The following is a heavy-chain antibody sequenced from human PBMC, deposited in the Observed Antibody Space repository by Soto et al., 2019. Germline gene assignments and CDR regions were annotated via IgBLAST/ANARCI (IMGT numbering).Heavy chain of an antibody. CDR3: ARRRIIGTTRGSYLYY. J-gene: IGHJ4*02. CDR2: ISSSSSYI. V-gene: IGHV3-21*01. CDR1: GVTFSSYT. Sequence: PGGSLRLSCAASGVTFSSYTMNWVRQAPGKGLEWVSSISSSSSYIYYADSVKGRFTISRDNAKNSLYLQMNGLRAEDTAVYYCARRRIIGTTRGSYLYYWGKENLVIVYS. D-gene: IGHD1-20*01.